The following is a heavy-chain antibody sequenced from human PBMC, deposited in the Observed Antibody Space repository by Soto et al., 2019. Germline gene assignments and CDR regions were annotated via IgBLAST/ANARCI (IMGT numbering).Heavy chain of an antibody. V-gene: IGHV3-33*01. CDR1: GFSVNSYG. CDR2: IWYDGSNK. Sequence: QVQLVESGGGVVQPGRSLRLSCVASGFSVNSYGMHWVRQAPGKGLEWVAVIWYDGSNKYYADSVKGRFTISRDNSKNTLYLQMNRLRAEDTAVYYCARDLWGGPAAFDYWGQGTLVTVSS. CDR3: ARDLWGGPAAFDY. J-gene: IGHJ4*02. D-gene: IGHD2-2*01.